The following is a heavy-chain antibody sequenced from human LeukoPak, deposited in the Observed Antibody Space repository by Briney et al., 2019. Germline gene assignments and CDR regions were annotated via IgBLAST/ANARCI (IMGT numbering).Heavy chain of an antibody. CDR1: GFTFSSYE. V-gene: IGHV3-48*03. CDR2: ISSSGSTR. D-gene: IGHD3-16*01. Sequence: GGSLRLSCAASGFTFSSYEMNWVRQAPGKGLEWVSYISSSGSTRYYADSVKGRFTISRDNAKKSLYLQMNSLRAEDTAVYYCANEGGGAFDIWGQGTMVTVSS. CDR3: ANEGGGAFDI. J-gene: IGHJ3*02.